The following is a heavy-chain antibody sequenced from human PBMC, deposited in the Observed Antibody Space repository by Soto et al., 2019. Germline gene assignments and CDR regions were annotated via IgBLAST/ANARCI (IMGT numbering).Heavy chain of an antibody. CDR3: ARDYYDGSASYGIEF. CDR1: GYTFTGYY. D-gene: IGHD3-16*01. V-gene: IGHV1-2*04. J-gene: IGHJ3*01. CDR2: INPKSGGA. Sequence: QVHLVQSGAEVKKPGASVKVSCKASGYTFTGYYIHWVRQAPGQGLEWMGWINPKSGGANIAQKFQGWVTMTRDTSISTTYMELSNLRSNDMAVYYCARDYYDGSASYGIEFWGQGTMVTVAS.